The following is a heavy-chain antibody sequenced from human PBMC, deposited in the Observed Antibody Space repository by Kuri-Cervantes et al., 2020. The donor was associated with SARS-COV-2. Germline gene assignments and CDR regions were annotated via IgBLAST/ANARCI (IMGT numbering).Heavy chain of an antibody. V-gene: IGHV3-30-3*02. D-gene: IGHD2-2*01. CDR3: AKPYCTSSTCYDGTFDS. Sequence: GGFLRLYCAASGFTFSSYAMHSVRQAPGKGLEWVAVISYDGSNKYYADSVKGRFTISRDNSKNTLYLQMNSLRAEDTAVYYCAKPYCTSSTCYDGTFDSWGQGTLVTVSS. J-gene: IGHJ4*02. CDR2: ISYDGSNK. CDR1: GFTFSSYA.